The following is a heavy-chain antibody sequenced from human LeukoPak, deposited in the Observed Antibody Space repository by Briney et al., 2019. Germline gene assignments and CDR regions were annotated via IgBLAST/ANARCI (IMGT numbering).Heavy chain of an antibody. V-gene: IGHV4-34*01. CDR1: GGSFCGYY. CDR2: INHSGST. J-gene: IGHJ4*02. CDR3: ARGPVPYYFDY. Sequence: SETLSLTCAVYGGSFCGYYWSWIRQPPGKGLEWIGEINHSGSTNYNPSLKSRVTISVDTSKNQFSLKLSSVTAADTAVYYCARGPVPYYFDYWGQGTLVTVSS.